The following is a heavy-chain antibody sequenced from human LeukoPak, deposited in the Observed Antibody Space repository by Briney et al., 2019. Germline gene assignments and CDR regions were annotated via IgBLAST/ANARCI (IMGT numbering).Heavy chain of an antibody. V-gene: IGHV3-21*01. D-gene: IGHD6-6*01. CDR3: ARDQEYSSSWGTPDY. CDR2: ISSSSSYI. Sequence: GGSLRLSCAASGFTFSSYSMTWVRQAPGKGLEWVSSISSSSSYIYYADSVEGRFTISRDNAKNSLYLQMNSLRAEDTAVYYCARDQEYSSSWGTPDYWGQGTLVTVSS. J-gene: IGHJ4*02. CDR1: GFTFSSYS.